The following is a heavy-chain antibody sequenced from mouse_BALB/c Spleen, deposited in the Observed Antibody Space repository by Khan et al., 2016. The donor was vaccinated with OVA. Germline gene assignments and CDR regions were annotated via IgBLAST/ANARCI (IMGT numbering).Heavy chain of an antibody. V-gene: IGHV1-26*01. D-gene: IGHD2-2*01. CDR2: INPNTYNI. Sequence: VQLKQSGPDLVKPGASVKISCMASGYSFTAYYMNWVRLSHGKSLECIGRINPNTYNINYNQKFKGKAILTVDTSSSTAYMELRSLTSEDSAVYFCARGYDFFASWGQGTLVTVSA. CDR3: ARGYDFFAS. J-gene: IGHJ3*01. CDR1: GYSFTAYY.